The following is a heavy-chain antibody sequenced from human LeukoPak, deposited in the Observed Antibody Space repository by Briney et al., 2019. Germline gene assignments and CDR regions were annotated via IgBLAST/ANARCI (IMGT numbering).Heavy chain of an antibody. J-gene: IGHJ6*02. V-gene: IGHV1-8*01. CDR3: AKDRGAVAANRMDV. CDR1: GYTFTSYD. D-gene: IGHD6-19*01. CDR2: MNPNSGNT. Sequence: ASVKVSCKASGYTFTSYDINWVRQATGQGLEWMGWMNPNSGNTGYAQKFQGRVTMTRNTSISTAYMELSSLRSEDTAVYYCAKDRGAVAANRMDVWGQGTTVTVSS.